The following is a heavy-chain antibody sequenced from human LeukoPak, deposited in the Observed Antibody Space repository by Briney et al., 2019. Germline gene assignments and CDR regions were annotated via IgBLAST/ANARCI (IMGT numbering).Heavy chain of an antibody. CDR1: GGTFSSYG. V-gene: IGHV1-69*05. D-gene: IGHD3-3*01. J-gene: IGHJ2*01. CDR2: IIPIVGTT. Sequence: GASVKVSCKASGGTFSSYGVSWVRQAPGQGLEWLGRIIPIVGTTNYAQKFQGRVTITTDESQRTVYMELRSMRSEDTALYYCAKDSDGIGAIKKWYFDLWGRGTLVTVSS. CDR3: AKDSDGIGAIKKWYFDL.